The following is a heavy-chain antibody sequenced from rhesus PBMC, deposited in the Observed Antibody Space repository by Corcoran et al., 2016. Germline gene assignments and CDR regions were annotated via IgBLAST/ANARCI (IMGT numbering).Heavy chain of an antibody. J-gene: IGHJ4*01. V-gene: IGHV4-73*01. Sequence: QVKLQQWGEGLGKPSETLSLTCAVYGGSISGYYYGSGIRQPAGKGLEWIWSIYVNRASTTYNPSLKHLVTLSHDPSKNQFSLQLSSVTAADTAVYYCARSDDYGYYYLGYWGQGVLVTVSS. CDR2: IYVNRAST. D-gene: IGHD3-9*01. CDR1: GGSISGYYY. CDR3: ARSDDYGYYYLGY.